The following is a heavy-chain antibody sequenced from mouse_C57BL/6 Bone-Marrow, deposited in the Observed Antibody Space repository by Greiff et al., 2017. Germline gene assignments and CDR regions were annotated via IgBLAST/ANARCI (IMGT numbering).Heavy chain of an antibody. V-gene: IGHV5-15*01. D-gene: IGHD1-1*01. CDR3: AGSYYYGSSPAWFAY. CDR1: GFTFSDYG. CDR2: ISNLAYSI. J-gene: IGHJ3*01. Sequence: EVQGVESGGGLVQPGGSLKLSCAASGFTFSDYGMAWVRQAPRKGPEWVAFISNLAYSIYYADTVTGRFTISSENAKNTLYLEMRSLRSEDTAMXYCAGSYYYGSSPAWFAYWGQGTLVTVSA.